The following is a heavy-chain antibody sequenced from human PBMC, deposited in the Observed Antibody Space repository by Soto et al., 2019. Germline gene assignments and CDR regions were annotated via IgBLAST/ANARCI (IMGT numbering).Heavy chain of an antibody. CDR1: GFTFSTYA. D-gene: IGHD6-19*01. V-gene: IGHV3-30*04. CDR3: ARSYKSGWYYFDY. Sequence: PGGSLRLSCAASGFTFSTYAIHWVRQAPGKGLEWAAFISYDGKNKNYADSVKGRFTISRDNSKNTVYLQMNSLTAEDTALYYCARSYKSGWYYFDYWGQGTLVTVSS. J-gene: IGHJ4*02. CDR2: ISYDGKNK.